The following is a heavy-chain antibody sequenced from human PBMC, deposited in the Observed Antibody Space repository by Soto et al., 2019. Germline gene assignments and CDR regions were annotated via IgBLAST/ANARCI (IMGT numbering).Heavy chain of an antibody. CDR3: ARGSSTSCYRSCNWFDT. CDR2: INPNSGGT. D-gene: IGHD2-2*02. V-gene: IGHV1-2*04. Sequence: ASVKVSCKASGYTFTGYYMHWVRQAPGQGLEWMGWINPNSGGTNYAQKFQGWVTMTRDTSISTAYMELSRLRSDDTAVYSCARGSSTSCYRSCNWFDTWRQGTLVIVSS. CDR1: GYTFTGYY. J-gene: IGHJ5*02.